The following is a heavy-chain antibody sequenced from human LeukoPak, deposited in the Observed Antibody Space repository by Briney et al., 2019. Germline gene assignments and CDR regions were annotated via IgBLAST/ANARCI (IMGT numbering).Heavy chain of an antibody. J-gene: IGHJ4*02. D-gene: IGHD1-26*01. CDR2: ISWNSGFI. CDR1: GFTFDDYA. CDR3: AKEGG. Sequence: PGRSLRLACAASGFTFDDYAMHWVRQAPGKGLEWVSCISWNSGFIGYADSVKGRFTISRDNAKNSLYLQMNSLRAEDTALYYCAKEGGWGQGTLVTVSS. V-gene: IGHV3-9*01.